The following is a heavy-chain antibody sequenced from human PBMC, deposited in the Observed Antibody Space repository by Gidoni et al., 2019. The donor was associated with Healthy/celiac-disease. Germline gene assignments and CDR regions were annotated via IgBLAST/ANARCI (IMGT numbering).Heavy chain of an antibody. D-gene: IGHD1-26*01. CDR1: GFPFSSYA. V-gene: IGHV3-23*01. CDR3: AKITVGATVNWFDP. CDR2: ISCSGGST. Sequence: EVQLLESGGGLVQPGGSLRLSCAASGFPFSSYAMRWVRQDPGKGLEWVSAISCSGGSTYYADSVKGRFTISRDNSKNTLYLQMNSLRAEDTAVYYCAKITVGATVNWFDPWGQGTLVTVSS. J-gene: IGHJ5*02.